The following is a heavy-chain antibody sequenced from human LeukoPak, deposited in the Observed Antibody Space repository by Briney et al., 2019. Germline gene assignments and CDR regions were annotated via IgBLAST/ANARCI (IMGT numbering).Heavy chain of an antibody. CDR2: IKQDGTEK. D-gene: IGHD3-9*01. CDR1: GFTFSSYW. J-gene: IGHJ4*02. CDR3: AKASDILTGYYLVDY. V-gene: IGHV3-7*01. Sequence: GGSLRLSCAASGFTFSSYWMSWVRQAPGKGLEWVANIKQDGTEKYYVDSVRGRFTISRDNAKNSLYLQMNSLRAEDTAVYYCAKASDILTGYYLVDYWGQGTLVTVSS.